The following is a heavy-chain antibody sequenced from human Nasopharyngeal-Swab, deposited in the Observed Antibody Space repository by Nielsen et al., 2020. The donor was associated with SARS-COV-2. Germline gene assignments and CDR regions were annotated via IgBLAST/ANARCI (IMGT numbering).Heavy chain of an antibody. J-gene: IGHJ4*02. CDR3: ARSLYYYDSSGYPSSYYFDY. Sequence: GGSLRLSWAASGFTFSSYSMNWVRQAPGKGLEWVSYISSSSSTIYYADSVKGRFTISRDNAKNSLYLQMNSLRAEDTAVYYCARSLYYYDSSGYPSSYYFDYWGQGTLVTVSS. CDR1: GFTFSSYS. D-gene: IGHD3-22*01. CDR2: ISSSSSTI. V-gene: IGHV3-48*01.